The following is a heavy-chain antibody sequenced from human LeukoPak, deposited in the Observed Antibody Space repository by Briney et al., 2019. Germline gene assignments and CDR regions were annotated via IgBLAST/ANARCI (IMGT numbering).Heavy chain of an antibody. CDR3: ARVASGRDYYYYYYMDV. D-gene: IGHD5-12*01. V-gene: IGHV1-2*02. J-gene: IGHJ6*03. Sequence: GASVKVSCKASGYTFTGYYMHWVRQAPGQRLEWMGWINPNSGGTNYAQKFQGRVTMTRDTSISTAYMELSRLRSDDTAVYYCARVASGRDYYYYYYMDVWGKGTTVTVSS. CDR2: INPNSGGT. CDR1: GYTFTGYY.